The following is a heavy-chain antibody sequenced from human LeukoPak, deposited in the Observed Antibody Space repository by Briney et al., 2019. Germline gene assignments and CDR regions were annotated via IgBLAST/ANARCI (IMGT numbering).Heavy chain of an antibody. CDR1: GFTFSSYS. V-gene: IGHV3-21*01. CDR2: ISSSSYI. CDR3: ARGDSSGYPLSSMDV. J-gene: IGHJ6*02. D-gene: IGHD3-22*01. Sequence: PGGSLRLSCAASGFTFSSYSMNWVRQAPGKGLEWVSSISSSSYIYYADSVKGRFTISRDNAKNSLYLQMNSLRAEDTAVYYCARGDSSGYPLSSMDVWGQGTTVTVSS.